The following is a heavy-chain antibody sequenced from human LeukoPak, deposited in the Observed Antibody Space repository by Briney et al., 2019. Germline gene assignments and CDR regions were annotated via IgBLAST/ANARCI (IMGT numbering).Heavy chain of an antibody. J-gene: IGHJ4*02. V-gene: IGHV4-4*02. CDR3: VRVRTGSISDH. CDR2: ISYSGTA. CDR1: GASVSRNW. Sequence: PSGTLSHTCTVSGASVSRNWWSWVRQPPEKGLEWLGSISYSGTAYYNPSLRSRVTVSRDTSKNQFSLNLNSVTAADTAVYYCVRVRTGSISDHWGQGILVIVSS. D-gene: IGHD2-8*02.